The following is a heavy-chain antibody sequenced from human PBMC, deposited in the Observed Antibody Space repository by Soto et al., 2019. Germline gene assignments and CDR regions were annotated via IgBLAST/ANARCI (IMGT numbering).Heavy chain of an antibody. CDR2: IYHSGST. Sequence: QVQLQESGPGLVKPSGTLSLTCAVSGGSISSSNWWSWVRQPPGKGLEWIGEIYHSGSTNYNPSLKSRVPISVDKSKTQCSLKLSSVTAADTAVYYCASVRGGYYYAMDVWGQGTTVTVSS. D-gene: IGHD3-10*02. J-gene: IGHJ6*02. CDR3: ASVRGGYYYAMDV. V-gene: IGHV4-4*02. CDR1: GGSISSSNW.